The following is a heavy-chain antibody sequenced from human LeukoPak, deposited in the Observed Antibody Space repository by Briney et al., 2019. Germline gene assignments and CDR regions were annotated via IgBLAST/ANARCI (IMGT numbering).Heavy chain of an antibody. J-gene: IGHJ4*02. CDR1: GGSISSSSYY. D-gene: IGHD2-8*01. V-gene: IGHV4-39*01. CDR2: IYYSGST. CDR3: ARRLTEYCTNGVCYWFDY. Sequence: SETLSLTCTASGGSISSSSYYWGWIRQPPGKGLEWIGSIYYSGSTCYNPSLKSRVTISVDTSKNQFSLKLSSVTAADTAVYYCARRLTEYCTNGVCYWFDYWGQGTLVTVSS.